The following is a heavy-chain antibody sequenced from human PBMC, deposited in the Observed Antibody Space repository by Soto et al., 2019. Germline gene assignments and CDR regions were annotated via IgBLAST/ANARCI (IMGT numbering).Heavy chain of an antibody. V-gene: IGHV3-30*18. CDR3: TKDKSSGAPATYFDY. J-gene: IGHJ4*02. CDR2: MSFDGVHK. Sequence: PGGSLRLSCAASGFNVNTNGMHWVRQAPGKGLEWVATMSFDGVHKYYVDSVKGRFAISRDNSMDTLYLQMNSLRAEDTAVYYCTKDKSSGAPATYFDYWGQGSHVTVSS. D-gene: IGHD1-1*01. CDR1: GFNVNTNG.